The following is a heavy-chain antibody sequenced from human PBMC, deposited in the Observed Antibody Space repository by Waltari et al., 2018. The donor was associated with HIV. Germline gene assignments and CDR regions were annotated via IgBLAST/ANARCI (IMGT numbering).Heavy chain of an antibody. D-gene: IGHD3-10*01. V-gene: IGHV4-39*01. CDR1: GDSISNRNYY. CDR2: IYHSVAT. Sequence: QLQLHESGPGLVKPSETLSLTCTVSGDSISNRNYYWGWVRQSPEKGLEWIASIYHSVATFYNPSLKSRVTISVDTSKSQFSLEVTPVTAADTALYYCARLSIFFGAGFFESWGQGVLVTVS. CDR3: ARLSIFFGAGFFES. J-gene: IGHJ4*02.